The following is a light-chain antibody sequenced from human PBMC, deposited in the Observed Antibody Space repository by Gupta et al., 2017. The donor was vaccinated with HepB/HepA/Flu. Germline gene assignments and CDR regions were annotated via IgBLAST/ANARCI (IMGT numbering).Light chain of an antibody. V-gene: IGKV1-39*01. Sequence: IQMTQSPSSLSASVGDRVTITCRASQSISRYLNWYQQKPGKAPKLLMFTASSLESGVPSRFSGSGSGTDFTLTISSLQPEDLAIYYCQQSYSAPWTFGEGTKVEIK. CDR2: TAS. CDR3: QQSYSAPWT. J-gene: IGKJ1*01. CDR1: QSISRY.